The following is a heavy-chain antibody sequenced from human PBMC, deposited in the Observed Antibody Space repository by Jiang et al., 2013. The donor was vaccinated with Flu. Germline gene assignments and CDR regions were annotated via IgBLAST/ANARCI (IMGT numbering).Heavy chain of an antibody. CDR2: IYYSGST. J-gene: IGHJ4*02. Sequence: PGLVKPSETLSLTCTVSGGSISSSSYYWGWIRQSPGKGLEWIGSIYYSGSTYYNPSLKSRVAISVDTSKNQFSLKLSSVTAADTAVYYCARDSSGYYVFDYWGQGTLVTVSS. CDR1: GGSISSSSYY. CDR3: ARDSSGYYVFDY. D-gene: IGHD3-22*01. V-gene: IGHV4-39*01.